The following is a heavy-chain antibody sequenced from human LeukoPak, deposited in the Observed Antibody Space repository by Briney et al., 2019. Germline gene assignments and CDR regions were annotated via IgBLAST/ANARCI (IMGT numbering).Heavy chain of an antibody. CDR2: ISYDGSNK. V-gene: IGHV3-30*03. D-gene: IGHD3-3*01. Sequence: QAGGSLRLSCAASGFTFSSYGMHWVRQAPGKGLEWVAVISYDGSNKYYADSVKGRFTISRDNSKNTLYLQMNSLRAEDTAVYYCATNKNDYDLYYFDCWGQGTLVTVSS. CDR1: GFTFSSYG. CDR3: ATNKNDYDLYYFDC. J-gene: IGHJ4*02.